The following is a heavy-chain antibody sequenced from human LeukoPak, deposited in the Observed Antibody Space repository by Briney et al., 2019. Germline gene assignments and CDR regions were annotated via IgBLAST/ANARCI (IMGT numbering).Heavy chain of an antibody. CDR1: GFTFSSYA. CDR3: ARDGWSPDY. V-gene: IGHV3-21*01. J-gene: IGHJ4*02. CDR2: ISSSSSYI. Sequence: GGPLGLSCAASGFTFSSYAMHWVRQAPGKGLEWVSSISSSSSYIYYADSVKGRFTISRDNAKNSLYLQMNSLRAEDTAVYYCARDGWSPDYWGQGTLVTVSS.